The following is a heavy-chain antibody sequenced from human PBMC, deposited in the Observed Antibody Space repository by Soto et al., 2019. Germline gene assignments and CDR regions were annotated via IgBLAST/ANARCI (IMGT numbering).Heavy chain of an antibody. CDR1: GFTFSSYW. CDR3: ARDFECGSLCWDYYYYGMDV. Sequence: HPGGSLRLSCAASGFTFSSYWMSWVRQAPGKGLEWVANIKQDGSEKYYVDSVKGRFTISRDNAKNSLYLQMNSLRAEDTAVYYCARDFECGSLCWDYYYYGMDVWGQGTTVTVSS. CDR2: IKQDGSEK. J-gene: IGHJ6*02. D-gene: IGHD1-26*01. V-gene: IGHV3-7*05.